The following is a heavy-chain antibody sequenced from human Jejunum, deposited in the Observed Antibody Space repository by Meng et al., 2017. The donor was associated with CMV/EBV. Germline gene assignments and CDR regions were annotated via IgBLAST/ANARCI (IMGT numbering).Heavy chain of an antibody. CDR3: ARDMGYTVTAPFDY. D-gene: IGHD4-11*01. J-gene: IGHJ4*02. V-gene: IGHV3-23*01. Sequence: SGFTFTSHAMSWVRQTPGKRPEWVAGISGSGPATYYAESVKGRFTISRDNSNNTLFLQMNALRGDDTAVYYCARDMGYTVTAPFDYWGQGSVVTVSS. CDR1: GFTFTSHA. CDR2: ISGSGPAT.